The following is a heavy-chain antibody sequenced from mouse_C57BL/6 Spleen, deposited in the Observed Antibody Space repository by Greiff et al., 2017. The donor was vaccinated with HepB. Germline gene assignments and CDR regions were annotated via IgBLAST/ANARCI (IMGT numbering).Heavy chain of an antibody. CDR1: GYSITSGYY. D-gene: IGHD3-2*02. J-gene: IGHJ2*01. Sequence: EVQLQQSGPGLVKPSQSLSLTCSVTGYSITSGYYWNWIRQFPGNKLEWMGYISYDGSNNYNPSLKNRISITRDTSKNQFFLKLNSVTTEDTATYYCARAAQAFDYWGQGTTLTVSS. CDR3: ARAAQAFDY. V-gene: IGHV3-6*01. CDR2: ISYDGSN.